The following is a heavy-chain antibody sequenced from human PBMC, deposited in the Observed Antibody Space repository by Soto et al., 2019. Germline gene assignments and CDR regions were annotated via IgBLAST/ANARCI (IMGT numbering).Heavy chain of an antibody. CDR3: ARGGDCTNGVCYIDAFDI. J-gene: IGHJ3*02. CDR2: INTNTGNP. V-gene: IGHV7-4-1*01. CDR1: GYTFTSYA. Sequence: ASVKVSCKASGYTFTSYAMNWVRQAPGQGLEWMGWINTNTGNPTYAQGFTGRFVFSLDTSVSTAYLQICSLKAEDTAVYYCARGGDCTNGVCYIDAFDIWGQGTMVTVSS. D-gene: IGHD2-8*01.